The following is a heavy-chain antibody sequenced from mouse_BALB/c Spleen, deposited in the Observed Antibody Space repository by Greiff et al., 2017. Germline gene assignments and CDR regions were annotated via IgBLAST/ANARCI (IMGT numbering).Heavy chain of an antibody. CDR1: GFTFSSFG. Sequence: DVKLVESGGGLVQPGGSRKLSCAASGFTFSSFGMHWVRQAPEKGLEWVAYISSGSSTIYYADTVKGRFTISRDNPKNTLFLQMTSLRSEDTAMYYCARSITTVVATPMDYWGQGTSVTVSS. V-gene: IGHV5-17*02. CDR2: ISSGSSTI. D-gene: IGHD1-1*01. CDR3: ARSITTVVATPMDY. J-gene: IGHJ4*01.